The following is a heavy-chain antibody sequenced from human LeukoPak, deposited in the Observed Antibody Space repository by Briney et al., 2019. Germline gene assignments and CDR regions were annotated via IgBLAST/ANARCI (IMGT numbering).Heavy chain of an antibody. J-gene: IGHJ4*02. CDR3: ARVVYCGGDCYSDYFDY. CDR1: GGSISSGSYY. D-gene: IGHD2-21*02. V-gene: IGHV4-61*02. CDR2: IYTSGST. Sequence: SETLSLTCTVSGGSISSGSYYWRWIRQPAGKGLEWIGRIYTSGSTNYNPSLKSRVTISVDTSKNQFSLKLSSVTAADTAVYYCARVVYCGGDCYSDYFDYWGQGTLVTVSS.